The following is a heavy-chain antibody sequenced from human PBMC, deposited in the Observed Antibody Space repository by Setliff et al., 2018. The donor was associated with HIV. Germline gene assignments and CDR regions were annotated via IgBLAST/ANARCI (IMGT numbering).Heavy chain of an antibody. CDR2: IYYHGSN. V-gene: IGHV4-61*01. CDR3: ARSSITMFIDY. CDR1: GGSVTSYNYY. D-gene: IGHD3-10*02. Sequence: LSLTCTVSGGSVTSYNYYWSWIRQYPGKGLEWIGYIYYHGSNYYKPSLKSRVTMSVDTSKNQFSLKLTSVTAADTAVYYCARSSITMFIDYWGQGTLVTVSS. J-gene: IGHJ4*02.